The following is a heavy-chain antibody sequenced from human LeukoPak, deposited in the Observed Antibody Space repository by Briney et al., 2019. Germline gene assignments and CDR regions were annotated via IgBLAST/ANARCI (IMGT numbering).Heavy chain of an antibody. CDR1: GYTFTGYY. V-gene: IGHV1-2*02. Sequence: ASVKVSCKASGYTFTGYYMHWVRQAPGQGLEWMGWINPNSGGTNYAQKFQGRVTMTRDTSISTAYMELSRLRSDDTAVYYCAREGTGDIPGDYWYFDLWGRGTLVTVSS. CDR2: INPNSGGT. D-gene: IGHD7-27*01. J-gene: IGHJ2*01. CDR3: AREGTGDIPGDYWYFDL.